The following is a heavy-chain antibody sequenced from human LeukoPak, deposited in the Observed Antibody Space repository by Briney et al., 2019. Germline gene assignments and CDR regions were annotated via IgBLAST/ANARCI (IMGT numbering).Heavy chain of an antibody. D-gene: IGHD3-10*01. J-gene: IGHJ5*02. Sequence: SETLSLTCAVYDGSFSGYYWSWIRRPPGKGLEWIGEINHSGSTNYNPSLKSRVTISVDTSKNQFSLKLSSVTAADTAVYYCARGRAKTDYYGSGSSSTWFDPWGQGTLVTVSS. V-gene: IGHV4-34*01. CDR2: INHSGST. CDR1: DGSFSGYY. CDR3: ARGRAKTDYYGSGSSSTWFDP.